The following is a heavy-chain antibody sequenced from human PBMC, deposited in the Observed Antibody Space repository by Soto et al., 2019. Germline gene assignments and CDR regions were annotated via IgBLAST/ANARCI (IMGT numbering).Heavy chain of an antibody. CDR3: ARETGYSSGWRQDY. D-gene: IGHD6-19*01. CDR2: IAYDGRNK. Sequence: PGGSLRLSCAASGFTFSSYAMHWVRQAPGKGLEWVAVIAYDGRNKYYADSVKGRFTISRDNSKNTLYLQMNSLRVEDTAVYYCARETGYSSGWRQDYWGQGTLVTVSS. CDR1: GFTFSSYA. J-gene: IGHJ4*02. V-gene: IGHV3-30*04.